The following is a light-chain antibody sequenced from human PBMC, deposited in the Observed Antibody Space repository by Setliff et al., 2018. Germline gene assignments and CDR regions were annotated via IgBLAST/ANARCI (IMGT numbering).Light chain of an antibody. CDR2: DVT. CDR3: CSYAGSYTDV. J-gene: IGLJ1*01. V-gene: IGLV2-11*01. Sequence: QSALTQPRSVSGSPGQSATISCTGTSSDVGGYNYVSWYQQHPGKAPKLMIYDVTKRPSGVPHRFSGSKSGNTASLTISGLQAEDEADYYCCSYAGSYTDVFGTGTKVTVL. CDR1: SSDVGGYNY.